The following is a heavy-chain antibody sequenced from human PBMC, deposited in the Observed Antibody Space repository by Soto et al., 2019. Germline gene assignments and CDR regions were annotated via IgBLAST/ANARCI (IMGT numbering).Heavy chain of an antibody. CDR1: GGSISSGGYY. CDR2: IYYRGST. V-gene: IGHV4-31*03. CDR3: AREQGVTTVTPFRYFQH. D-gene: IGHD4-17*01. Sequence: QVHLQESGPGLVKPSQTLSLTCTVSGGSISSGGYYWSWIRQHPGTGLEWIGYIYYRGSTYYNPSLKSRVTISVDTSKNQFSLKLSSVTAADTAVYYCAREQGVTTVTPFRYFQHWGQGTLVTVSS. J-gene: IGHJ1*01.